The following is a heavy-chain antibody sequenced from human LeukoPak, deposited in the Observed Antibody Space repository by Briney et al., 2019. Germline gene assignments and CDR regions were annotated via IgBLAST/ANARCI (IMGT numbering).Heavy chain of an antibody. Sequence: PGGSLRLSCAASGFTFSSYAMSWVRQAPGEGLEWVSAISGSGGSTSYADSVKGRFTISRDNSKNTLYLQRNSLRAEDPAVNYCAKAAEQWLEGNWFDPWGQGTLVTVSS. V-gene: IGHV3-23*01. CDR3: AKAAEQWLEGNWFDP. J-gene: IGHJ5*02. CDR1: GFTFSSYA. CDR2: ISGSGGST. D-gene: IGHD6-19*01.